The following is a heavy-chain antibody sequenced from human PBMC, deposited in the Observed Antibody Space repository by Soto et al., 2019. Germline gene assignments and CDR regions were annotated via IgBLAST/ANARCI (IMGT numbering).Heavy chain of an antibody. CDR2: VYHTGST. CDR3: ARGEPYYYDSSGYYYHYYGMDV. D-gene: IGHD3-22*01. J-gene: IGHJ6*02. V-gene: IGHV4-59*12. Sequence: PAETLSLTCTASGVSINNYYMTWVRQPPGKGLEWVGYVYHTGSTKYNPSLKGRVTISIDTSKTKFSLKLSSVTAADTAVYYCARGEPYYYDSSGYYYHYYGMDVWGQGTTVTVSS. CDR1: GVSINNYY.